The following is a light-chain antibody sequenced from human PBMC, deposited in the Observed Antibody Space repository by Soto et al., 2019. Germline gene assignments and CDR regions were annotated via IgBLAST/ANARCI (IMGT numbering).Light chain of an antibody. V-gene: IGKV3-15*01. CDR1: QSVSSN. J-gene: IGKJ5*01. Sequence: EIVMTQSPATLSVSPGERATLSCRASQSVSSNLAWYQQKPGQAPRLLIYGASTRATGIPARFSGSGSGTEFTLTISSLLSEDFAVYYCQQYSNWPPITFGQGTRLEIE. CDR3: QQYSNWPPIT. CDR2: GAS.